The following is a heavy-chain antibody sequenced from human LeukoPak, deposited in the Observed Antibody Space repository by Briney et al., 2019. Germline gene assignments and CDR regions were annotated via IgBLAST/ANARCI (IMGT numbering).Heavy chain of an antibody. J-gene: IGHJ4*02. V-gene: IGHV4-4*07. Sequence: SETLSLTCSVSGGSISSYYWSWIRQPAGKGREWIGRIYTTGNTDYNPSLKSRVTMSVDTSENQFSLNLSSVTAADTAVYYCARDARGWSGFDYWGQGTLVTVSS. CDR3: ARDARGWSGFDY. CDR1: GGSISSYY. D-gene: IGHD3-3*01. CDR2: IYTTGNT.